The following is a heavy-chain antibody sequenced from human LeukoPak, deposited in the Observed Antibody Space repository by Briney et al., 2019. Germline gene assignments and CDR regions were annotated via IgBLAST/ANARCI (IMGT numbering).Heavy chain of an antibody. CDR1: GGSISSSSYY. V-gene: IGHV4-39*07. J-gene: IGHJ5*02. Sequence: SETLSLTCTVSGGSISSSSYYWGWIRQPPGKGLEWIGSIYYSGSTYYNPSLKSRVTISVDTSKNQFSLRLTSVTAADTAVYYGAKAVAVAGRSGFDPWGQGTLGTVSS. CDR2: IYYSGST. CDR3: AKAVAVAGRSGFDP. D-gene: IGHD6-13*01.